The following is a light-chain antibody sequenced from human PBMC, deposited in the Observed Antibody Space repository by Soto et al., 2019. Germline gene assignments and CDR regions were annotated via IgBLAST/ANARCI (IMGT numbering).Light chain of an antibody. CDR1: SSDVGGYNY. CDR2: EVS. J-gene: IGLJ2*01. CDR3: SSYAGSNLVV. V-gene: IGLV2-8*01. Sequence: QSALTQPPSASGSPGQSVTISCTGTSSDVGGYNYVSWYQQHPGKAPKLMIYEVSKRPSGVPDRSSGSKSGNTASLTVSGLPAEDEADYYCSSYAGSNLVVFGGGTKVTVL.